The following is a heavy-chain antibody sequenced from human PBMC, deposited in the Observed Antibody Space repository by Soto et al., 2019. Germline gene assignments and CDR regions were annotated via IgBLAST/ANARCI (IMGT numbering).Heavy chain of an antibody. V-gene: IGHV1-46*01. J-gene: IGHJ4*02. CDR1: GYTFTDFY. CDR3: AKVSSSWYAGFFDL. Sequence: VKVSCKASGYTFTDFYMHWVRQAPGQGLEWMGRINPSGGSTSYAQKFQGRVTMTRDTSTSTVYMELSSLRAEDTAVYYCAKVSSSWYAGFFDLWGQGTLVTVSS. D-gene: IGHD6-13*01. CDR2: INPSGGST.